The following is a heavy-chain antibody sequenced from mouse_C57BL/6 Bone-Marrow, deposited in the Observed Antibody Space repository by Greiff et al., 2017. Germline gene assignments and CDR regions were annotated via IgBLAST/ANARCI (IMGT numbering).Heavy chain of an antibody. D-gene: IGHD1-1*01. CDR2: INPSSGYT. CDR3: ARWGYGSSYYYAMDY. CDR1: GYTFTSYT. J-gene: IGHJ4*01. V-gene: IGHV1-4*01. Sequence: VMLVESGAELARPGASVKMSCKASGYTFTSYTMHWVKQRPGQGLEWIGYINPSSGYTKYNQKFKDKATLTADKSSSTAYMQLSSLTSEDSAVYYCARWGYGSSYYYAMDYWGQGTSVTVSS.